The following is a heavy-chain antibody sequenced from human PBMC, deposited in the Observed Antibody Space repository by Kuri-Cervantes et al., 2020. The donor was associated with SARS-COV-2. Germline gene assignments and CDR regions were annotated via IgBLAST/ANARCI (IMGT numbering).Heavy chain of an antibody. CDR1: GFTFSSYA. CDR2: ISYDGSNK. J-gene: IGHJ4*02. D-gene: IGHD3-3*01. V-gene: IGHV3-30-3*01. Sequence: GGSLRLSCAASGFTFSSYAMHWVRQAPGKGLEWVAVISYDGSNKYYADSVKGRFTISRDNSKNTLYLQMNSLRAEDTAVYYCARDGLLRFLEWLFMYHFDYWGQGTLVTVSS. CDR3: ARDGLLRFLEWLFMYHFDY.